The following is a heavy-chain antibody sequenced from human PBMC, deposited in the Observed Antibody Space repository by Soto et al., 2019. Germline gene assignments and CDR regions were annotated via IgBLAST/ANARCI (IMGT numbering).Heavy chain of an antibody. J-gene: IGHJ4*02. CDR3: LRDIFGVVIFDS. Sequence: PGGSLRLSCSAPGFSFSDSAMHWVRQAPGKRLEYVSAISTNGRSTFYADSVKGRFTISRDNSKNTVHLQMSSLRAEDTAVYYCLRDIFGVVIFDSWGQGTPVTVSS. CDR2: ISTNGRST. V-gene: IGHV3-64D*06. CDR1: GFSFSDSA. D-gene: IGHD3-3*01.